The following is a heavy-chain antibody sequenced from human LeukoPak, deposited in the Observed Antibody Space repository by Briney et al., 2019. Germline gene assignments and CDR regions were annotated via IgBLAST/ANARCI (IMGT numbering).Heavy chain of an antibody. CDR2: INPNSGDT. Sequence: ASVKVSCKASGYAFTGYYIHWVRQAPGQGLEWMGWINPNSGDTNYAQKFQGRVTMTRDTSFRTAYMELSRLRSDDTAVYYCARGINGLDYWGQGTLVTVSS. CDR1: GYAFTGYY. V-gene: IGHV1-2*02. D-gene: IGHD2-8*01. J-gene: IGHJ4*02. CDR3: ARGINGLDY.